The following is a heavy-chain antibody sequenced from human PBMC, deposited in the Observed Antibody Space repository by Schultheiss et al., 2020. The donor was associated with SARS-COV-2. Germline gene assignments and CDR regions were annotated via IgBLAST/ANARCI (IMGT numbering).Heavy chain of an antibody. CDR1: GFTFSSYA. V-gene: IGHV3-23*01. J-gene: IGHJ6*02. CDR2: ISGSGGST. Sequence: GESLKISCAASGFTFSSYAMSWVRQAPGKGLEWVSAISGSGGSTYYADSVKGRFTISRDNSKNTLYLQMNSLRAEDTAVYYCARDPYCSGGSCYPPRGMDVWGQGTTVTVSS. CDR3: ARDPYCSGGSCYPPRGMDV. D-gene: IGHD2-15*01.